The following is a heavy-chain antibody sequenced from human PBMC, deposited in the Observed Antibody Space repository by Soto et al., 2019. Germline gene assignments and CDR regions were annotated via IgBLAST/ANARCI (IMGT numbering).Heavy chain of an antibody. CDR1: GFTFSSYG. Sequence: PGGSLRLSCAASGFTFSSYGMHWVRQAPGKGLEWVAVISYDGSNKYYADSVKGRFTISRDNSKNTLYLQMNSLRAEDTAVYYCAKDGGRHFLRAYRAQGTLVTVS. CDR3: AKDGGRHFLRAY. D-gene: IGHD3-16*01. J-gene: IGHJ1*01. V-gene: IGHV3-30*18. CDR2: ISYDGSNK.